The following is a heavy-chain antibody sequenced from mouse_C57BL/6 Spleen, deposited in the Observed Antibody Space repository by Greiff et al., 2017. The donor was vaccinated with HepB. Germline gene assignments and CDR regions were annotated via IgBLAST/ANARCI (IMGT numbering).Heavy chain of an antibody. D-gene: IGHD2-5*01. CDR2: IYPGDGDT. CDR1: GYAFSSSW. J-gene: IGHJ2*01. Sequence: QVQLQQSGPELVKPGASVKISCKASGYAFSSSWMNWVKQRPGKGLEWIGRIYPGDGDTNYNGKFKGQATLTADKSSSTAYMQLSSLTSEDSAVYFCARGSNYSPFDYWGQGTTLTVSS. CDR3: ARGSNYSPFDY. V-gene: IGHV1-82*01.